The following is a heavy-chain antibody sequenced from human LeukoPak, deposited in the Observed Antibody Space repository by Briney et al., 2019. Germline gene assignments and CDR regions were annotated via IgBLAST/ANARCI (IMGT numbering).Heavy chain of an antibody. Sequence: SQTLSLTCTVSGGSISSYYWSWIRQPPGKGLEWIGYIYYSGSTNYNPSLKSRVTISVDTSKNQFSLKLSSVTAADTAVYYCARRQGIAAQFDYWGQGTLVTVSS. J-gene: IGHJ4*02. CDR3: ARRQGIAAQFDY. V-gene: IGHV4-59*08. D-gene: IGHD6-25*01. CDR2: IYYSGST. CDR1: GGSISSYY.